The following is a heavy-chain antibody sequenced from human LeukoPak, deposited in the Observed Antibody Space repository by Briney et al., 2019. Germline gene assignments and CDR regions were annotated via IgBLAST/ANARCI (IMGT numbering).Heavy chain of an antibody. CDR3: AKDFGYSCDY. D-gene: IGHD5-18*01. J-gene: IGHJ4*02. CDR1: GFTFSTYG. Sequence: PGRSLRLSCAASGFTFSTYGLTWVRQAPGKGLEWVAFTRYDGTNKYYADSVMGRFTISRDNSKNTLYLQMNSLRAEDTAVYYCAKDFGYSCDYWGQGTLVTVSS. CDR2: TRYDGTNK. V-gene: IGHV3-30*02.